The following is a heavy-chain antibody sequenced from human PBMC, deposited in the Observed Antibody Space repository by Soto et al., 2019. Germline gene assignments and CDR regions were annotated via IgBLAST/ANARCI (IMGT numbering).Heavy chain of an antibody. Sequence: QVHLVQSGAEVKKPGASVKVSCQGSGYAFTTYGITWVRQAPGQGLEWMGWISAHNGNTNYAQKLQGRVTVTRDTSTSTAYMELRSLRYDDTAVDYCARGRYGDYWGQGALVTVS. CDR2: ISAHNGNT. D-gene: IGHD1-1*01. CDR1: GYAFTTYG. CDR3: ARGRYGDY. V-gene: IGHV1-18*01. J-gene: IGHJ4*02.